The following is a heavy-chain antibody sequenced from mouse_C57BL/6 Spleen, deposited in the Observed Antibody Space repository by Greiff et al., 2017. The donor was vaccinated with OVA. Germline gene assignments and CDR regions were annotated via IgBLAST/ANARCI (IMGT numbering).Heavy chain of an antibody. V-gene: IGHV1-55*01. J-gene: IGHJ3*01. CDR1: GYTFTSYW. CDR2: IYPGSGST. D-gene: IGHD1-1*01. Sequence: VQLQQPGAELVKPGASVKMSCKASGYTFTSYWITWVKQRPGQGLEWIGDIYPGSGSTNYNEKFKSKATLTVDTSSSTAYMQLSRLTSEDSAVYYCARGITTVVAPFAYWGQGTLVTVSA. CDR3: ARGITTVVAPFAY.